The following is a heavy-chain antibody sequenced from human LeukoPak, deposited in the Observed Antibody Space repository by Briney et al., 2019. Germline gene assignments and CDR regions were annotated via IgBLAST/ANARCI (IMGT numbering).Heavy chain of an antibody. D-gene: IGHD1-26*01. CDR3: ARSDGGSYRGYSDY. J-gene: IGHJ4*02. CDR2: IFPGDSDT. Sequence: GESLKISCKGSGYIFTTYWIAWVRQMPGKGLEWMGIIFPGDSDTRYSPSFQGQVTISADKSITTAYLQWSSLKASDTAMYYCARSDGGSYRGYSDYWGQGTLVTVSS. V-gene: IGHV5-51*01. CDR1: GYIFTTYW.